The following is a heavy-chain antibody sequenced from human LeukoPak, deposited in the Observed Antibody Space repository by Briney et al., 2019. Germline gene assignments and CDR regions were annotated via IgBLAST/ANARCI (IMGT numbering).Heavy chain of an antibody. D-gene: IGHD3-9*01. CDR3: ARLFPDYDILTGFPLYYFDY. CDR1: GGSISSYY. CDR2: IYYSGST. J-gene: IGHJ4*02. Sequence: SETLSLTCTVSGGSISSYYWSWIRQPPGKGLEWIGYIYYSGSTIYNPSLKSRVTISVDTSKNQFSLELSSVTAADTAVYYCARLFPDYDILTGFPLYYFDYWGQGTLVTVSS. V-gene: IGHV4-59*08.